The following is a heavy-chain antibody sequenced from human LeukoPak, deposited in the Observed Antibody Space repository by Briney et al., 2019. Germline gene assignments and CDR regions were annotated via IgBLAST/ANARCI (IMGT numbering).Heavy chain of an antibody. CDR2: IYYSGST. D-gene: IGHD2-2*02. J-gene: IGHJ5*02. CDR3: ARAPETYCSSTSCYRGYNWFDP. V-gene: IGHV4-30-4*08. CDR1: GGSISSGDYY. Sequence: SETLSLTCTVSGGSISSGDYYWSWIRQPPGKGLEWIGYIYYSGSTYYNPSLKSRVTISVDTSKNQFSLKLSSVTAAGTAVYYCARAPETYCSSTSCYRGYNWFDPWGQGTLVTVSS.